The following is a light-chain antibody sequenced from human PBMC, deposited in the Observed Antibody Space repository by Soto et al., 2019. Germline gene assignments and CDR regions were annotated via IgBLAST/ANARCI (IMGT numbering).Light chain of an antibody. J-gene: IGLJ3*02. CDR1: NSDVGSYNF. Sequence: QFALTQPASVSGSPGQSITISCIGTNSDVGSYNFVSWYQQHPGKAPKLLIYEVTNRPSGISNRFSGSKSGYTASLTISGLQAEDESDYYCSSYTTGSTWVFGGGTKLTVL. CDR2: EVT. V-gene: IGLV2-14*01. CDR3: SSYTTGSTWV.